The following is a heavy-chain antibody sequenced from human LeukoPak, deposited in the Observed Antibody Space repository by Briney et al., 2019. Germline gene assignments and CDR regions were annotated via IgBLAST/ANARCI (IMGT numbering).Heavy chain of an antibody. CDR3: ARETGIAAASYYYYFYMDV. Sequence: GGTLRLSCTASGFTFSSYWMSWVRQAPGKGLEWVANIKQDGSEKYYVDSVKGRFTISRDNAKNSLYLQMISLRAEDTAVYYCARETGIAAASYYYYFYMDVWGKGTTVTISS. D-gene: IGHD6-13*01. CDR2: IKQDGSEK. J-gene: IGHJ6*03. CDR1: GFTFSSYW. V-gene: IGHV3-7*01.